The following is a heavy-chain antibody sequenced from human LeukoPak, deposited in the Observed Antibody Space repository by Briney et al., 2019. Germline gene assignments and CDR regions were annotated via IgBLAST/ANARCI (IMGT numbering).Heavy chain of an antibody. J-gene: IGHJ4*02. Sequence: PGGSLRLSCAASGFNFSTYGMHWVRQAPGKGLEWVAVISYDGINKYYADSVKGRFTISRDNSKNMLYLQMSSLRAEDTAVYYCAKGHVTSSSWFPDYWGQGTLVTVSS. D-gene: IGHD6-13*01. CDR2: ISYDGINK. V-gene: IGHV3-30*18. CDR1: GFNFSTYG. CDR3: AKGHVTSSSWFPDY.